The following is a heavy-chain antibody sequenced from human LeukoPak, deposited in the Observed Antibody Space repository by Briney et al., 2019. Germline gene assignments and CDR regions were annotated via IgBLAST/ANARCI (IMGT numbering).Heavy chain of an antibody. J-gene: IGHJ4*02. V-gene: IGHV3-64D*09. CDR1: GFTFSNYA. Sequence: PGRSLRLSCSASGFTFSNYAMHWVRQAPGKGLEYVSAISGTGGSTYYADSVKGRFTISRDNSKNTLFLQMSSLRPEDTAVYYCVNGGVAVARYWGQGTLVTVSS. CDR2: ISGTGGST. CDR3: VNGGVAVARY. D-gene: IGHD6-19*01.